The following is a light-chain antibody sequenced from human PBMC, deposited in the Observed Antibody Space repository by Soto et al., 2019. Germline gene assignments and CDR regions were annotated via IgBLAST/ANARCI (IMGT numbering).Light chain of an antibody. Sequence: QSVLTQPASVSGSPGQSITISCTGTSSDVGGYDHVSWYQQHPGNAPKLMIYGVTDRPSGVSNRFSGSKSGNTASLTISGLQAEDEADYYCSSFTSSTTLVFGGGTKLTVL. CDR3: SSFTSSTTLV. CDR2: GVT. V-gene: IGLV2-14*01. J-gene: IGLJ2*01. CDR1: SSDVGGYDH.